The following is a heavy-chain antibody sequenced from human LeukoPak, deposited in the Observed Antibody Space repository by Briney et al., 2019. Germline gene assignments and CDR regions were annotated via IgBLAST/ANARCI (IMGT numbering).Heavy chain of an antibody. V-gene: IGHV3-64D*09. CDR2: ISHSGDST. Sequence: GGSLRLSCSASGLPFSSYAMHWVRQAPGKGLEYVSAISHSGDSTYYADSVKGRFTISRDNSKNTLYLQMSSLRAEDTAVYFCVRGYSFGPYGMDVWGQGTTVTASS. CDR3: VRGYSFGPYGMDV. D-gene: IGHD2-15*01. CDR1: GLPFSSYA. J-gene: IGHJ6*02.